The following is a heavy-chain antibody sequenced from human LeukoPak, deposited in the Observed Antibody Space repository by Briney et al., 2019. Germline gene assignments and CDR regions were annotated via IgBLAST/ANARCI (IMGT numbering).Heavy chain of an antibody. CDR1: GFTFSSYW. CDR2: IKQDGSEK. Sequence: GGSLRLSCAASGFTFSSYWMSWVRQAPGKGLEWVANIKQDGSEKYYVDSVKGRFTISRDNAKNSLYLQMNSLRAEDTAVYYCARTIYYYGSGSYYESYYFDYWGQGTLVTVSS. D-gene: IGHD3-10*01. J-gene: IGHJ4*02. CDR3: ARTIYYYGSGSYYESYYFDY. V-gene: IGHV3-7*01.